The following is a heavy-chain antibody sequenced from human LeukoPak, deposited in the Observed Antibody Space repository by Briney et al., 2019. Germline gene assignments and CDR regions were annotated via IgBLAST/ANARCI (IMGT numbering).Heavy chain of an antibody. V-gene: IGHV1-69*04. D-gene: IGHD3-3*01. CDR3: ARGVRGYDSSD. CDR1: GGTFSSYA. CDR2: SIPILGRA. J-gene: IGHJ4*02. Sequence: ASVKVSCKASGGTFSSYAISWVRQAPGQGLEWMGRSIPILGRANYAQKFQGRVTITADKSTSTAYMEPRSLRSEDTAVYYCARGVRGYDSSDWGQGTLVTVSS.